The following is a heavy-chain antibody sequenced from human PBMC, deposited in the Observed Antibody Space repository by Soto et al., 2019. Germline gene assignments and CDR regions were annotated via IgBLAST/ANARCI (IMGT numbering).Heavy chain of an antibody. CDR1: GFTFSSYA. CDR3: AKTLPGIAARLGLFDY. CDR2: ISGSGGST. D-gene: IGHD6-6*01. J-gene: IGHJ4*02. Sequence: EVQLLESGGGLVQPGGSLRLSCAASGFTFSSYAMSWVRQAPGKGLEWVSAISGSGGSTYYADSVKGRFTISRDNSKNTLYLQMNSLRAEETAVYYCAKTLPGIAARLGLFDYWGQGTLVTVSS. V-gene: IGHV3-23*01.